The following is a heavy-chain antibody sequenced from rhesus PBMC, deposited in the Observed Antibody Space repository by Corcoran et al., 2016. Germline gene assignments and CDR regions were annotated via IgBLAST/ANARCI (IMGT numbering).Heavy chain of an antibody. Sequence: QVQLQESGPGLVKPSETLPRTCAVSGASISSNYWSWIRQAPGKGLEWIGRMYGSGGSTDYNPALKSRVTISIDTSKNQFSLKLSSVTAADTAVYYCARNPYGSRAFDYWGQGVLVTVSS. V-gene: IGHV4S2*01. CDR3: ARNPYGSRAFDY. D-gene: IGHD4-29*01. CDR2: MYGSGGST. J-gene: IGHJ4*01. CDR1: GASISSNY.